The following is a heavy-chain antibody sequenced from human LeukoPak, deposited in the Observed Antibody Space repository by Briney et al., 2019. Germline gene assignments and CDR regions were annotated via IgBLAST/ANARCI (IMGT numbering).Heavy chain of an antibody. Sequence: ASVKVSCKASGYSFADYYMHWVRQAPGQGLEWMGWIKPNSGGTRSAQKFQGRVTMTRDTSISTAYMELSSLRYDDTAVYYCARHHGGNSRPFDIWGQGTMVTVSS. V-gene: IGHV1-2*02. CDR2: IKPNSGGT. CDR3: ARHHGGNSRPFDI. CDR1: GYSFADYY. J-gene: IGHJ3*02. D-gene: IGHD4-23*01.